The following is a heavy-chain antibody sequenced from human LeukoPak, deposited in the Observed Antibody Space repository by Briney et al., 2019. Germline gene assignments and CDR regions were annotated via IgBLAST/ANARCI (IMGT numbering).Heavy chain of an antibody. CDR3: ARDSSGNYPTHHLDY. CDR2: IYTSGNT. Sequence: SETLSLTCTVSGGSISSYYWSWIRQPAGKGLEWIGRIYTSGNTNYNPSLKSRVSISVDTSKNQFSLQLTSVTAADTAVYYCARDSSGNYPTHHLDYWGQGTLVTVSS. CDR1: GGSISSYY. D-gene: IGHD1-26*01. V-gene: IGHV4-4*07. J-gene: IGHJ4*02.